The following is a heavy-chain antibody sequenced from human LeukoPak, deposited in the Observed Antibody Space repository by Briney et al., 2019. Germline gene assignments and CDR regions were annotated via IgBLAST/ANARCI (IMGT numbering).Heavy chain of an antibody. V-gene: IGHV4-39*07. D-gene: IGHD1-1*01. Sequence: PSETLSLTCTVSGGSISSSSYYWGWIRQPPGKGLEWIGSIYYSGSTYYNPSLKSRVTISVDTSKNQFSLKLSSVTAADTAVYYCARVRYSPHAFDIWGQGTMVTVSS. CDR3: ARVRYSPHAFDI. CDR2: IYYSGST. CDR1: GGSISSSSYY. J-gene: IGHJ3*02.